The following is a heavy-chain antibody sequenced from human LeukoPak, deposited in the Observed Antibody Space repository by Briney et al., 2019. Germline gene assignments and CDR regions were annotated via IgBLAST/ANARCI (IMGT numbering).Heavy chain of an antibody. J-gene: IGHJ4*02. CDR2: IRYDGSNK. V-gene: IGHV3-30*02. D-gene: IGHD6-6*01. Sequence: GGSLRLSCAASGFTFSSYGMHWVRQAPGKGLEWVAFIRYDGSNKYYADSVKGRFTISRDNSKNTPYLQMGSLRAEDMAVYYCARWGQLAFDYWGQGTLVTVSS. CDR3: ARWGQLAFDY. CDR1: GFTFSSYG.